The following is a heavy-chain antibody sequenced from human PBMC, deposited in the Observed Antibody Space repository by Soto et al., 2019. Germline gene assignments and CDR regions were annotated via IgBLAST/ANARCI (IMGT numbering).Heavy chain of an antibody. D-gene: IGHD3-22*01. J-gene: IGHJ4*02. V-gene: IGHV1-3*01. CDR1: GYIFTSYH. CDR3: ARGTRYYYDSSGYYDFDY. CDR2: INAGNGNT. Sequence: ASVKVSCKASGYIFTSYHIHWVRQAPGQGLEWMGWINAGNGNTKYSQKFQGRVTITRDTSASTAYMELSSLRSEDTAVYYCARGTRYYYDSSGYYDFDYWGQGTLVTVSS.